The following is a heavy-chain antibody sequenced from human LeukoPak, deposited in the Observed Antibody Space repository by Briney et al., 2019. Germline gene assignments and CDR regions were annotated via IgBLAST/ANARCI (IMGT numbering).Heavy chain of an antibody. D-gene: IGHD5-24*01. CDR3: ARAFRGGLTHFDY. J-gene: IGHJ4*02. CDR2: INPSSGGT. V-gene: IGHV1-2*02. CDR1: GYTFTGYY. Sequence: ASVKVSCKASGYTFTGYYMHWVRQAPGQGLEWMGWINPSSGGTNYAQKFQGRVTMTRDTSISTAYMELSRLRSDDTAVYYCARAFRGGLTHFDYWGQGTLVTVSS.